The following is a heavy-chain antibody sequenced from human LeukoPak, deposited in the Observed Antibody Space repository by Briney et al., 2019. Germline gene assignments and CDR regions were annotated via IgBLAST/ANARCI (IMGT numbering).Heavy chain of an antibody. J-gene: IGHJ6*03. CDR3: AKDGGEYYDILTGYYPRLYYMDV. CDR1: GFTFSTYG. D-gene: IGHD3-9*01. CDR2: ISGSGGST. V-gene: IGHV3-23*01. Sequence: GGSLRLSCVASGFTFSTYGMSWVRQAPGKGLEWVSAISGSGGSTYYADSVKGRFTISRDNSRNTLYLQMNSLRAEDTAVYYCAKDGGEYYDILTGYYPRLYYMDVWGKGTTVTISS.